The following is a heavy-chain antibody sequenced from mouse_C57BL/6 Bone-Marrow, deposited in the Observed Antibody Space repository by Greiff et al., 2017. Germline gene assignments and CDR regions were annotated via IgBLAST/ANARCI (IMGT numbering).Heavy chain of an antibody. V-gene: IGHV7-3*01. CDR2: LRNKANGYTT. D-gene: IGHD4-1*01. J-gene: IGHJ4*01. CDR1: GFTFTDYY. CDR3: ARDFFCGKEAMDY. Sequence: DVMLVESGGGLVQPGGSLSLSCAASGFTFTDYYMSWVRQPPGKALEWLGFLRNKANGYTTEYSASVKGRFTISRDNSQSILYLQMNALRAEDSATYYCARDFFCGKEAMDYWGQGTSVTVSS.